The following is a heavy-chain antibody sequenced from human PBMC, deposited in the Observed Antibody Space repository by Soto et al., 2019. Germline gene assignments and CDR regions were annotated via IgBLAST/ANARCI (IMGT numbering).Heavy chain of an antibody. Sequence: QITLKESGPTLVKPTQTLTLTCTFSGFSLSTSGVGVGWIRQPPGKALEWLAVIYWDDNKHYSPSLKSRLTITEDTSKNQVVLTMTNMDPVDTATYYCAHKGYGDYPMDYGGQGTLVTVSS. CDR3: AHKGYGDYPMDY. V-gene: IGHV2-5*02. CDR1: GFSLSTSGVG. D-gene: IGHD4-17*01. J-gene: IGHJ4*02. CDR2: IYWDDNK.